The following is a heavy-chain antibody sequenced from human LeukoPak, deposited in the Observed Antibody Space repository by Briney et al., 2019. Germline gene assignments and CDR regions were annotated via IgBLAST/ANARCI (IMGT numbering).Heavy chain of an antibody. J-gene: IGHJ4*02. Sequence: GGSLRLSCAASGFTFSDYYMSWIRQAPGKGLEWVSYISSSGSTIYYADSVKGRFTTSRDNAKNSLYLQMNSLRAEDTAVYYCAREAISAYYYALDYWGQGTLVTVSS. CDR3: AREAISAYYYALDY. CDR1: GFTFSDYY. CDR2: ISSSGSTI. V-gene: IGHV3-11*01. D-gene: IGHD3-10*01.